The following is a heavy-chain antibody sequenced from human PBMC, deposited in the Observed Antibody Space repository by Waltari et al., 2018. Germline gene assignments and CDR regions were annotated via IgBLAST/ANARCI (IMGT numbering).Heavy chain of an antibody. J-gene: IGHJ4*02. Sequence: EVQLVESGGGVVRPGGSLGLSCAASGFTFGDYGMSWVRQAPGKGLEWVSGINWNGGSTGYAQSGKGRFTITRDNAKSSLYLQMSRLRAEDTALYYCARIWGGAQHVWYFDYWGQGTLVTVSS. CDR1: GFTFGDYG. CDR2: INWNGGST. V-gene: IGHV3-20*04. CDR3: ARIWGGAQHVWYFDY. D-gene: IGHD3-16*01.